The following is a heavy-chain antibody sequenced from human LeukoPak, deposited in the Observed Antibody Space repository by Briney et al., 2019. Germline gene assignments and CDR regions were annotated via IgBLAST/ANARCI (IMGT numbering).Heavy chain of an antibody. J-gene: IGHJ3*02. D-gene: IGHD6-19*01. V-gene: IGHV3-23*01. CDR1: GFTFSTYG. CDR2: ISGSGAST. Sequence: GGSLRLSCVASGFTFSTYGMSWVRQAPGKGLECVSAISGSGASTYYADSVRGRFTISRDNSKNTMYLQMNSLRAEDTAIYYCAKGYNSSPTRAPFDIWGQGTMVTVSS. CDR3: AKGYNSSPTRAPFDI.